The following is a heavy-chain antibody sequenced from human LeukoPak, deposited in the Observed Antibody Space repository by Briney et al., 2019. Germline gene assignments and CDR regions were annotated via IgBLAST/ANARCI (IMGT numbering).Heavy chain of an antibody. Sequence: PSQTLSLTCALFGGSFRGYYWGWIRQPPRKGLGWSGEINHSGGTNYNPSLKSRVTISVDTSKNQFSLKLSSVTAADTAVYYSARRGIRRVDIVATSIRLFVYWGQGTLVTVSS. D-gene: IGHD5-12*01. CDR2: INHSGGT. J-gene: IGHJ4*02. V-gene: IGHV4-34*01. CDR1: GGSFRGYY. CDR3: ARRGIRRVDIVATSIRLFVY.